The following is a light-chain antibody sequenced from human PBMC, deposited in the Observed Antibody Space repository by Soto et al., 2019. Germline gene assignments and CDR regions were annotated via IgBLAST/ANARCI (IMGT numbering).Light chain of an antibody. CDR3: HQRYIWPPLT. V-gene: IGKV3-11*01. Sequence: EIVLTQSPATLSLSPGERATLSCRASQSVENYLAWFQQKRGQAPRLLIYDTSNRAAGIPDRFSGSGSGTDLTLTIRSLEPEDFAVYYCHQRYIWPPLTFGGGTKVEIK. J-gene: IGKJ4*01. CDR1: QSVENY. CDR2: DTS.